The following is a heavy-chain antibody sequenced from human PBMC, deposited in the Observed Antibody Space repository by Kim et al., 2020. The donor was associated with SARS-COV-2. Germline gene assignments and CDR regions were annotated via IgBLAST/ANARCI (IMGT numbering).Heavy chain of an antibody. CDR3: ARGSSITIFGVVNYYYYGMDV. V-gene: IGHV4-34*01. CDR2: INHSGST. J-gene: IGHJ6*02. Sequence: SETLSLTCAVYGGSFSGYYWSWIRQPPGKGLEWIGEINHSGSTNYNPSLKSRVTISVDTSKNQFSLKLSSVTAADTAVYYCARGSSITIFGVVNYYYYGMDVWGQGTTVTVSS. D-gene: IGHD3-3*01. CDR1: GGSFSGYY.